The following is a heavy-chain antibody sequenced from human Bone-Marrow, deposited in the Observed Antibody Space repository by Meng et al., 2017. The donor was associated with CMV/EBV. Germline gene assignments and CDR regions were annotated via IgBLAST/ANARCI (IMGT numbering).Heavy chain of an antibody. J-gene: IGHJ4*02. CDR2: INKSGST. D-gene: IGHD4-17*01. CDR3: ARHYPYPNLGGDYVPFDY. V-gene: IGHV4-39*01. Sequence: IRSSSNDWGRNSKSEGKGLEWNGSINKSGSTKNNQNKKSREKITVETSKNKFSLKLSYVTAADTAVYYCARHYPYPNLGGDYVPFDYWGQGTLVTVSS. CDR1: IRSSSND.